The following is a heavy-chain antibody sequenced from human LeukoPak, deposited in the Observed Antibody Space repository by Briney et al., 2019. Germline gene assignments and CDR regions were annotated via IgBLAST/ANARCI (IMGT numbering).Heavy chain of an antibody. V-gene: IGHV4-38-2*02. CDR1: GDSISSGYY. Sequence: SETLSLTCTVSGDSISSGYYWGWIRQSPGKGLEWVGSIYYNGDTYYNPSFKSRVSMSVDTSKNQISLILTSVTAADTAVYYCSREGYSCPNWFDPWGQGTLVTVSS. D-gene: IGHD4-11*01. J-gene: IGHJ5*02. CDR2: IYYNGDT. CDR3: SREGYSCPNWFDP.